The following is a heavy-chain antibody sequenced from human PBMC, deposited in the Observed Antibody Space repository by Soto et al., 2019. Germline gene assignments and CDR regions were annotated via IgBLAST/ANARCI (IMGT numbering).Heavy chain of an antibody. D-gene: IGHD6-13*01. J-gene: IGHJ4*02. V-gene: IGHV3-21*01. CDR1: EGTCSSYV. CDR3: ARVRYSSPHFDY. CDR2: ISSSSSYI. Sequence: VGSMRLWRAASEGTCSSYVMRWVRQDPGQGLEWVSSISSSSSYIYYADSVKGRFTISRDNAKNSLYLQMNSLRAEDTAVYYCARVRYSSPHFDYWGQGTLVTVSS.